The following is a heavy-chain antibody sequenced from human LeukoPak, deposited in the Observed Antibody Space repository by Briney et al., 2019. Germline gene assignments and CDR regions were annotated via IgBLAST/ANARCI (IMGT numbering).Heavy chain of an antibody. J-gene: IGHJ3*02. D-gene: IGHD3-3*01. CDR2: IYHSGST. V-gene: IGHV4-38-2*01. CDR1: GYSISSGYY. CDR3: ARLIGVQNAFDI. Sequence: SETLSLTXAVSGYSISSGYYWGWIRQPPGKGLEGIGSIYHSGSTYYNPSLKSRVTISVDTSKNQFSLKLSSLTAADTAVYYCARLIGVQNAFDIWGQGTMVTVSS.